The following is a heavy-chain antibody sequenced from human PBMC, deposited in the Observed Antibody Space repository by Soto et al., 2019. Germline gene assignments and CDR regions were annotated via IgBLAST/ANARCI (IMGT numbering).Heavy chain of an antibody. Sequence: SETLSLTCSVSGGSISGYHWSWIRQPPGKGLEWIGYIYYSGSTDYNPSLKSRVTISVDTSKNQFSLNLMSVTAADTAVYYCARRAYNYDYLDYWGQGTLVTVSS. CDR2: IYYSGST. D-gene: IGHD5-18*01. CDR3: ARRAYNYDYLDY. CDR1: GGSISGYH. J-gene: IGHJ4*02. V-gene: IGHV4-59*08.